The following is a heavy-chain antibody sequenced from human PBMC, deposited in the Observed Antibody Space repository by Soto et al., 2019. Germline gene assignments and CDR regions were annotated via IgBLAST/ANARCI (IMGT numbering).Heavy chain of an antibody. D-gene: IGHD5-12*01. V-gene: IGHV3-73*01. CDR3: VAREHYYYGMDV. CDR2: IRGKTNSYAT. J-gene: IGHJ6*02. CDR1: GFNFSGSG. Sequence: XGSLRLSCAASGFNFSGSGMHWVRQASGKGLEWLGRIRGKTNSYATAYAASVKGRFTISRDDSQNTAYLQMNSLKTEDTAVYYCVAREHYYYGMDVWGQGTTVTVSS.